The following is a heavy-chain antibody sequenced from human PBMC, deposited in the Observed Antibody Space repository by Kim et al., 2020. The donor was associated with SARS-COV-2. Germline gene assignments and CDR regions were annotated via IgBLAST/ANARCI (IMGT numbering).Heavy chain of an antibody. V-gene: IGHV4-59*01. J-gene: IGHJ3*02. CDR2: IYYSGST. CDR3: AREVRSGVAEDAFDI. CDR1: GGSISSYY. Sequence: LETLSLTCTVSGGSISSYYWSWIRQPPGKGLEWIGYIYYSGSTNYNPSLKSRVTISVDTSKNQFSLKLSSVTAADTAVYYCAREVRSGVAEDAFDIWGQGTMVTVSS. D-gene: IGHD3-10*01.